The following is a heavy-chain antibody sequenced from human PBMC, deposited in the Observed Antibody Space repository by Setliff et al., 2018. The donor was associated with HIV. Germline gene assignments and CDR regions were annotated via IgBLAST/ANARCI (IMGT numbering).Heavy chain of an antibody. V-gene: IGHV4-39*01. CDR1: GGSISSHY. CDR3: ASRVYYYDSNNFLREEGFDP. J-gene: IGHJ5*02. CDR2: IYHSGKT. Sequence: SETLSLTCTVSGGSISSHYWSWIRQPPGKGLEWTGSIYHSGKTYYNPSLKSRLTISVDTSKNQFSLKLSSVTAADTAVYYCASRVYYYDSNNFLREEGFDPWGQGTLVTVSS. D-gene: IGHD3-22*01.